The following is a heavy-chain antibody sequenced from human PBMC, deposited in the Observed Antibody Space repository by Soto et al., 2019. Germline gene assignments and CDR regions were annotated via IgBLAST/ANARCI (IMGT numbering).Heavy chain of an antibody. J-gene: IGHJ6*02. CDR1: GFTFSSYA. CDR3: AKPPYSSSPYYYYGMDV. Sequence: PGGSLRLSCSASGFTFSSYAMSWVRQAPGKGLEWVSAVSGSGGTTYYADYVKGRFTISRDNSKNTLYLQINKLKAEDTAAYYCAKPPYSSSPYYYYGMDVWGQGTTVTVSS. V-gene: IGHV3-23*01. CDR2: VSGSGGTT. D-gene: IGHD6-6*01.